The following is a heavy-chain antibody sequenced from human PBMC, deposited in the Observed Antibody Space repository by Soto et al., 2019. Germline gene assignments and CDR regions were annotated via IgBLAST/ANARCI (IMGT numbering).Heavy chain of an antibody. Sequence: SETLSLTCAVSGGSISSSNWWSWVRQPPGKGLEWIGEIYHSGSTNYNPSLKSRVTISVDTSKNQFSLKLSSVTAADTAVYYRARDSLGYCSSTSCYGMDVWGQGTTVTVSS. CDR2: IYHSGST. J-gene: IGHJ6*02. D-gene: IGHD2-2*01. CDR3: ARDSLGYCSSTSCYGMDV. V-gene: IGHV4-4*02. CDR1: GGSISSSNW.